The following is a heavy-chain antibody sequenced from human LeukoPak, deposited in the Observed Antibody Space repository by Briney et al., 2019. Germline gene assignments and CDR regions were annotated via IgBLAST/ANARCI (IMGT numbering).Heavy chain of an antibody. V-gene: IGHV3-23*03. CDR1: GFTFSSYA. D-gene: IGHD6-13*01. Sequence: GGSLRLSCAASGFTFSSYAMSWVRQAPGKGLEWVSVIYIDGTTYYADSVKGRFTISRDQANNTLYLQMNTLRDEDTAVYYCAREEGIATSGPLEYWGQGILVTVSS. CDR3: AREEGIATSGPLEY. CDR2: IYIDGTT. J-gene: IGHJ4*02.